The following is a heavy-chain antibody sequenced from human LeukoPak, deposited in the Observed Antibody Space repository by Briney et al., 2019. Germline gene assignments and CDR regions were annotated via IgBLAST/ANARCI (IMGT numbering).Heavy chain of an antibody. J-gene: IGHJ4*02. CDR1: GYTFTGYY. V-gene: IGHV1-2*02. D-gene: IGHD5-18*01. CDR2: INPNSGGT. Sequence: ASVKVSCKASGYTFTGYYMHWVRQAPGQGLEWMGWINPNSGGTNYAQKFQGRVTMTRDTSISTAYMELSRLRSDDTAVYYCARHEDTAMVVSPFDSWGQGTLVTVSS. CDR3: ARHEDTAMVVSPFDS.